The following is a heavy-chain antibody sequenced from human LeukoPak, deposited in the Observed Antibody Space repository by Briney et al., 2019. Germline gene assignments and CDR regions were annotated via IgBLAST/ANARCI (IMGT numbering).Heavy chain of an antibody. CDR2: ICCGGGDT. V-gene: IGHV3-43*02. Sequence: PGGSLRLSCSASGFNIDNYAMHWVRQGPWNGLEWVCLICCGGGDTVYAASVMGRFIMTRANRKDYLYLQMNSLRADDGASYYCARDVRPGVGGGYKWFCYWGQGTLVAVSP. J-gene: IGHJ4*02. CDR1: GFNIDNYA. D-gene: IGHD3-22*01. CDR3: ARDVRPGVGGGYKWFCY.